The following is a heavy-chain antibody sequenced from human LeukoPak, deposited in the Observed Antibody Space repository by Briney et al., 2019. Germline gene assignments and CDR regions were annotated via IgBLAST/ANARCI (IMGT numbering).Heavy chain of an antibody. J-gene: IGHJ4*02. Sequence: PSETLSLTCAVYGGSFSGYYWSWIRQPPGKGLEWIGEINHSGSTNYNPSLKSRVTISVDTSKNQFSLKLSSVTAADTAVYYCASPGIADYWGQGTLVTVSS. CDR1: GGSFSGYY. CDR3: ASPGIADY. V-gene: IGHV4-34*01. CDR2: INHSGST. D-gene: IGHD6-13*01.